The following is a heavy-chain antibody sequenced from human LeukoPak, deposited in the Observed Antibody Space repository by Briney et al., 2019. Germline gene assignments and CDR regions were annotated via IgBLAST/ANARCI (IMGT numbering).Heavy chain of an antibody. CDR2: IWYDGSNK. J-gene: IGHJ5*02. CDR1: GFTFSSYG. Sequence: GGSRRLSCAASGFTFSSYGMHWVRQAPGKGLEWVAVIWYDGSNKYYADSVKGRFTISRDNSKNTLYLQMNSLRVEDTAVYYCAKAVLATSITSWFDPWGQGTLVTVSS. V-gene: IGHV3-33*06. D-gene: IGHD3-3*02. CDR3: AKAVLATSITSWFDP.